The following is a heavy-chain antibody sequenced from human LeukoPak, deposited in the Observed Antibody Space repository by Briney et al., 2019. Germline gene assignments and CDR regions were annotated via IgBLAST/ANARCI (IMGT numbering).Heavy chain of an antibody. CDR1: GYTFTSYG. J-gene: IGHJ6*03. CDR2: ISAYNGNT. Sequence: ASVKVSCKASGYTFTSYGISWVRQAPGQGLEWMGWISAYNGNTNYAQKLQGRVTMTTGTSTSTAYMELRSLRSDDTAVYYCARAKGIAAVYYMDVWGKGTTVTVSS. V-gene: IGHV1-18*01. D-gene: IGHD6-13*01. CDR3: ARAKGIAAVYYMDV.